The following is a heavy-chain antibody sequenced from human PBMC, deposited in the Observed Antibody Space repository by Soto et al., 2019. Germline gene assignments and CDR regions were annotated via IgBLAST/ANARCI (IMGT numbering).Heavy chain of an antibody. Sequence: SVKVSFKACGYSFSSHAITLVRQAPGQGLEWMGGIIPVFGTPSYAQKFQGRVTISADKSTNTSYLELRSLRSEDTAVYYCARGGALSTSWYWGDGLDSWGQGTKVTVSS. CDR2: IIPVFGTP. J-gene: IGHJ4*02. D-gene: IGHD6-13*01. CDR3: ARGGALSTSWYWGDGLDS. CDR1: GYSFSSHA. V-gene: IGHV1-69*06.